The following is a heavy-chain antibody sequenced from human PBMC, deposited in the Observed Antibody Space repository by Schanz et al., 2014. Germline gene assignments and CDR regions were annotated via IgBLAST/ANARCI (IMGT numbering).Heavy chain of an antibody. J-gene: IGHJ4*02. D-gene: IGHD3-10*01. CDR1: GFTFSTHA. Sequence: EVQLVESGGGVVQPGRSLRLSCAASGFTFSTHAMHWVRQAPGKGLEWVSYISSSSSTRYYAASVKGRFTISRDNSKNSLYLQMNSLRAEDTAVYYCARIGGSVFDYWAQGTLVTGSS. CDR3: ARIGGSVFDY. V-gene: IGHV3-48*04. CDR2: ISSSSSTR.